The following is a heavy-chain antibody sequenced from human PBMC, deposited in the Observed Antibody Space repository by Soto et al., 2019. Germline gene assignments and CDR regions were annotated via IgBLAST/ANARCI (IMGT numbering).Heavy chain of an antibody. CDR2: ISDSGATT. CDR3: AKEDTSSVSLDY. V-gene: IGHV3-23*01. Sequence: GGSLRLSCAASGFPFGENAMSWVRQAPGKGLEWVSGISDSGATTYYADSVRGRFTISRDNSKNTLYLQMKSLRAEDSASYYCAKEDTSSVSLDYWGQGALVTVSS. D-gene: IGHD6-19*01. CDR1: GFPFGENA. J-gene: IGHJ4*02.